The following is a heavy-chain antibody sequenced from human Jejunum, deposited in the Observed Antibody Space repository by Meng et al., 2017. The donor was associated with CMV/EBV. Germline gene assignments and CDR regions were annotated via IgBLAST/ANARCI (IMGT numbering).Heavy chain of an antibody. CDR1: GYTFTGYY. CDR3: AVGLSSSDFDC. D-gene: IGHD6-6*01. CDR2: INPNSGGT. V-gene: IGHV1-2*02. J-gene: IGHJ4*02. Sequence: KASGYTFTGYYMHWVRQAPGQGLEWMGWINPNSGGTNYAQNFQGRVTMTRDTSISTAYMELSRLTSDDTAVYYCAVGLSSSDFDCWGQGTLVTVSS.